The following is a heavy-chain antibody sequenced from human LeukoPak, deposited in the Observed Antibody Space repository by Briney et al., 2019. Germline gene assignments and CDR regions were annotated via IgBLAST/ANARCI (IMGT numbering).Heavy chain of an antibody. D-gene: IGHD3-3*01. V-gene: IGHV1-18*01. Sequence: GASVKVSCKASGYTFTSYGISWVRQAPGQGLEWMGWISAYNGNTNYAQKLQGRVTTTTDTSTSTAYMELRSLRSDDTAVYYCARVLIDYDLWSGGAFDIWGQGTTVTVSS. CDR2: ISAYNGNT. CDR1: GYTFTSYG. CDR3: ARVLIDYDLWSGGAFDI. J-gene: IGHJ3*02.